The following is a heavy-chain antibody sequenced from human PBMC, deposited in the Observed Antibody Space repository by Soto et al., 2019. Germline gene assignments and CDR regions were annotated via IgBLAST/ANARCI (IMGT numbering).Heavy chain of an antibody. Sequence: QVQLVESGGGVVQPGRSLRLSCAASGFTFSSYGMHWVRQAPGKGLEWVAVIWYDGSNKYYADSVKGRFTISRDNSKNTLYLQMKSLRAEDTAVYYCARDRIAVAGTVGVFYFDYWGQGTLVTVSS. CDR3: ARDRIAVAGTVGVFYFDY. V-gene: IGHV3-33*01. CDR1: GFTFSSYG. CDR2: IWYDGSNK. J-gene: IGHJ4*02. D-gene: IGHD6-19*01.